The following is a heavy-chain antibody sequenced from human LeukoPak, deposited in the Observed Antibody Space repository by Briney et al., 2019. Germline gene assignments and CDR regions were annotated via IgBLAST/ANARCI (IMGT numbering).Heavy chain of an antibody. CDR2: ISWNSGSI. V-gene: IGHV3-9*01. CDR3: AKDTADAFDI. J-gene: IGHJ3*02. Sequence: GGSLRLSCAASGFTFDDYAMHWVRQAPGKGLEWVSGISWNSGSIGYADSVKGRFTISRDNSKNTLYLQMNSLRAEDTAVYYCAKDTADAFDIWGQGTMVTVSS. CDR1: GFTFDDYA.